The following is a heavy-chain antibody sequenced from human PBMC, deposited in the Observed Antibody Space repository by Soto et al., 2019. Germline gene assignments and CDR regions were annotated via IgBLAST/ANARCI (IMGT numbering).Heavy chain of an antibody. CDR3: AKATHSGEGQYCFTTSCTAEYFQH. CDR1: GFTFSTYA. Sequence: EVQLLESGGGLVQPGGSLRLSCAASGFTFSTYAMSWVRQAPEKGLEWVSSISASGGGTYYADSVKGRLTISRDNSKNTVYLQMNSLKGEDTAVYYCAKATHSGEGQYCFTTSCTAEYFQHWGQGTLVAVSS. D-gene: IGHD2-2*01. J-gene: IGHJ1*01. V-gene: IGHV3-23*01. CDR2: ISASGGGT.